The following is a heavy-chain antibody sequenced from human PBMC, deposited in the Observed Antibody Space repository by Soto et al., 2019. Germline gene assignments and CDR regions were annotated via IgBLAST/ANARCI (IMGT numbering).Heavy chain of an antibody. D-gene: IGHD5-12*01. V-gene: IGHV3-30-3*01. CDR1: GFTFSSCA. Sequence: QVQLVESGGGVVQPGRSLRLSCAASGFTFSSCAMHWVRQAPGKRLEWVAVIIYDGSDKYYADSVQGRFTISRDNSKNTLYLQMNSLRPEDTAVYYCAAELGNSGYDGHDYWGQGTLVTVSS. J-gene: IGHJ4*02. CDR2: IIYDGSDK. CDR3: AAELGNSGYDGHDY.